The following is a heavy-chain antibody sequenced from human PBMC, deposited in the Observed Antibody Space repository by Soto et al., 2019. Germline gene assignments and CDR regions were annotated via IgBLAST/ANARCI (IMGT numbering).Heavy chain of an antibody. CDR3: XRQXXXXXXXXYFDL. CDR2: IYYSGST. V-gene: IGHV4-39*01. CDR1: GGSISSSSYY. Sequence: QLQLQESGPGLVKPSETLSLTCTVSGGSISSSSYYWGWIRQPPGKGLEWIGSIYYSGSTYYNPSLKIRVTISVDTSKNQFSLKLSSVTAADTAVYYXXRQXXXXXXXXYFDLWGRGTLVTVSS. J-gene: IGHJ2*01.